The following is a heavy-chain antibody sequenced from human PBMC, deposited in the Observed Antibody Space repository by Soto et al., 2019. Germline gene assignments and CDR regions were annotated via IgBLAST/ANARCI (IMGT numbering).Heavy chain of an antibody. V-gene: IGHV3-20*04. D-gene: IGHD3-10*01. CDR3: ASSGGSGTIGAFDI. CDR2: INWNGGST. J-gene: IGHJ3*02. CDR1: GFTFDDYG. Sequence: VGSLRLSCAASGFTFDDYGMSWVRQAPGKGLEWVSGINWNGGSTGYADSVKGRFTISRDNAKNSLYLQMNSLRAEDTALYYCASSGGSGTIGAFDIWGQGTMVTVSS.